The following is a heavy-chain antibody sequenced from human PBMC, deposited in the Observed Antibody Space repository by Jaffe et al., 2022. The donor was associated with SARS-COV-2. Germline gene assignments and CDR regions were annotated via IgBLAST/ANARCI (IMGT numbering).Heavy chain of an antibody. CDR1: GFTFSSYG. CDR2: ISYDGSNK. D-gene: IGHD3-3*01. CDR3: AKDLGFLEWLSPYYGMDV. V-gene: IGHV3-30*18. Sequence: QVQLVESGGGVVQPGRSLRLSCAASGFTFSSYGMHWVRQAPGKGLEWVAVISYDGSNKYYADSVKGRFTISRDNSKNTLYLQMNSLRAEDTAVYYCAKDLGFLEWLSPYYGMDVWGQGTTVTVSS. J-gene: IGHJ6*02.